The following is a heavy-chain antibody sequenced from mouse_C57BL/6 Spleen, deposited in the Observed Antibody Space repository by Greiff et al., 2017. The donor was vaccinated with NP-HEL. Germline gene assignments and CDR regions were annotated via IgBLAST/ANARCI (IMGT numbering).Heavy chain of an antibody. D-gene: IGHD2-4*01. CDR1: GYTFTSYW. CDR2: IYPSDSET. CDR3: ARSGDYY. V-gene: IGHV1-61*01. J-gene: IGHJ3*01. Sequence: QVQLKQPGAELVRPGSAVKLSCKASGYTFTSYWMDWVKQRPGQGLEWIGNIYPSDSETHYNQKFKDKATLTVDKSSSTAYMQLSSLTSEDSAVYYGARSGDYYWGQGTLVTVSA.